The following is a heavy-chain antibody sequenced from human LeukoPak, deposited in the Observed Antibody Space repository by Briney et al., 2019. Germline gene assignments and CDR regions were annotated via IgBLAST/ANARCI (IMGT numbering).Heavy chain of an antibody. CDR2: IIPIFGTA. CDR1: GGTFSSYA. J-gene: IGHJ3*02. V-gene: IGHV1-69*05. Sequence: SVKVSCKASGGTFSSYAISWVRQAPGQGLEWMGGIIPIFGTANYAQKFQGRVTTTTDESTSTAYMELSSLRSEDTAVYYCARASSGYFAFDIWGQGTMVTVSS. CDR3: ARASSGYFAFDI. D-gene: IGHD3-3*01.